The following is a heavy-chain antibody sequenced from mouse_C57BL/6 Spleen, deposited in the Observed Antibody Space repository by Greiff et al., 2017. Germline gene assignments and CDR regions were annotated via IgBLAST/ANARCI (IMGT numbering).Heavy chain of an antibody. V-gene: IGHV5-4*01. CDR1: GFTFSSYA. Sequence: EVQLVESGGGLVKPGGSLKLSCAASGFTFSSYAMSWVRQTPEKRLEWVATISDGGSYTYYPDNVKGRFTISRDNAKNNLYLQMSHLKSEDTAMYYCARDHYYGSSYDWFAYWGQGTLVTVSA. J-gene: IGHJ3*01. D-gene: IGHD1-1*01. CDR2: ISDGGSYT. CDR3: ARDHYYGSSYDWFAY.